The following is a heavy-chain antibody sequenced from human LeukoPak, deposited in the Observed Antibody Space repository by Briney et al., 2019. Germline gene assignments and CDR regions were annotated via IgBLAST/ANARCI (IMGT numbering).Heavy chain of an antibody. V-gene: IGHV3-21*01. CDR3: AIDLVAATGAFDN. J-gene: IGHJ3*02. CDR1: GFTFSSYS. D-gene: IGHD1-26*01. CDR2: ISISSSYI. Sequence: GGSLTLSCAASGFTFSSYSMNWVRQAPGKGLEWVSSISISSSYIYYADSVKGRFTISRDHDKNSLSLHMNSLRAEDTALYHCAIDLVAATGAFDNWGQGTMVNVSS.